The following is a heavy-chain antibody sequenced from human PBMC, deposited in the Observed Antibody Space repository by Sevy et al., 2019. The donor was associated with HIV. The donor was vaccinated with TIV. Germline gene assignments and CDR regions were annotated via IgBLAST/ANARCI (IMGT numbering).Heavy chain of an antibody. Sequence: GGSLRLSCAASGFTFSDYYMSWIRQAPGKGLEWISYISGSQYMIYYAHSVKGRFTISRDDAKNSLYLQMNSLRPEDSAVYFCARDLETGYFDFWGQGTLVTVSS. J-gene: IGHJ4*02. CDR1: GFTFSDYY. CDR3: ARDLETGYFDF. CDR2: ISGSQYMI. V-gene: IGHV3-11*01.